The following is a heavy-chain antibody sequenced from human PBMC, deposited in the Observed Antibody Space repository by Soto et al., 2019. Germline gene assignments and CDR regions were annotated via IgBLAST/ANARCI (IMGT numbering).Heavy chain of an antibody. V-gene: IGHV3-21*01. CDR2: ISRSNNYI. D-gene: IGHD3-16*01. CDR3: AREALGGDFDI. J-gene: IGHJ3*02. Sequence: EVQLVESRGGLVKPGGSLRLSCAASGFTVSSYSMNWVRQAPGKGLEWVSSISRSNNYIYYTDSVKGRFTISRDNAKNSLYLQMNSLRAEDTAVYYCAREALGGDFDIWGQGTMVTVSS. CDR1: GFTVSSYS.